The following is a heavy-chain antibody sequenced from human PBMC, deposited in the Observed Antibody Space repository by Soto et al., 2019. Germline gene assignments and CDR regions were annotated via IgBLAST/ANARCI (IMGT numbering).Heavy chain of an antibody. V-gene: IGHV3-15*07. J-gene: IGHJ4*02. Sequence: SVSNAWMNWVRQAPGKGLEWVGRIKSKTDGGTTDYAAPVKGRFTISRDDSKNTLYLQMNSLKTEDTAVYYCTIDRVITMIVVAPDYWGQGTLVTVSS. CDR2: IKSKTDGGTT. D-gene: IGHD3-22*01. CDR3: TIDRVITMIVVAPDY. CDR1: SVSNAW.